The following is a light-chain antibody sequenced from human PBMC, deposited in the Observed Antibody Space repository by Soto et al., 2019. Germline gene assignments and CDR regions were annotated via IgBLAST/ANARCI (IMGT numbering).Light chain of an antibody. Sequence: EIVLTQSPVTLSLSPGERATLSCRASQSVSSSYLAWYQQKPGQAPRLLIYGATSRATGIPDRFSGSGSGTDVTLTISRLEPEDFSVYDCQQYDSSPITFGQGTRLEIK. V-gene: IGKV3-20*01. J-gene: IGKJ5*01. CDR3: QQYDSSPIT. CDR1: QSVSSSY. CDR2: GAT.